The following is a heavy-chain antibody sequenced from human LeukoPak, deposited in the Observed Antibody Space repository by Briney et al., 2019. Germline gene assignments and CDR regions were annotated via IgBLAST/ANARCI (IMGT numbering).Heavy chain of an antibody. CDR1: GYTLTELS. D-gene: IGHD5-18*01. CDR3: ATDGYQKHNFDY. J-gene: IGHJ4*01. Sequence: GASVKVSCKVSGYTLTELSMHWVRQAPGKGLEWMGGFDPEDGETIYAQKFQGRVTMTEDTSTDTAYMELSSLRSEDTAVYYCATDGYQKHNFDYWGHGTLVTVSS. V-gene: IGHV1-24*01. CDR2: FDPEDGET.